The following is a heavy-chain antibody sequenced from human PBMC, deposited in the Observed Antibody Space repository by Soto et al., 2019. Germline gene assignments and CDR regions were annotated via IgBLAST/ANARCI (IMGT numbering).Heavy chain of an antibody. V-gene: IGHV3-23*01. CDR3: ASGLGYASSTSFWSFDY. Sequence: PGGSLRLSCAASGFTFSSYAMSWVRQAPGKGLEWVSAISGSGGSTYYADSVKGRFTISRDNSKNTLYLQMNSLRTEDTAVYYCASGLGYASSTSFWSFDYWGQGTLVTVSS. D-gene: IGHD2-2*01. J-gene: IGHJ4*02. CDR2: ISGSGGST. CDR1: GFTFSSYA.